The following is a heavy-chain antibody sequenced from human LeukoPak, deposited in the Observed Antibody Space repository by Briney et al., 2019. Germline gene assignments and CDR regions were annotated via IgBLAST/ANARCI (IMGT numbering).Heavy chain of an antibody. D-gene: IGHD3-3*01. J-gene: IGHJ5*02. V-gene: IGHV4-38-2*01. Sequence: SETLSLTCAVYGGSFSGYYWGWIRQPPGKGLEWIGSIFHSGSTYYNPSLKSRVIISVDTSKNQFSLKVSSVTAADTAVYYCARGLITIFGVVTPHWFDPWGQGTLVTVSS. CDR3: ARGLITIFGVVTPHWFDP. CDR1: GGSFSGYY. CDR2: IFHSGST.